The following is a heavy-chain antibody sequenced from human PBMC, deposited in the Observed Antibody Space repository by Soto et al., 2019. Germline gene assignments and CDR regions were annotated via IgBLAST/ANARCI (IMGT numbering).Heavy chain of an antibody. J-gene: IGHJ6*02. Sequence: GASVKVSCKASGYTFTSYGISWVRQAPGQGLEWTGWISAYNGNTNYAQKLQGRVTMTTDTSTSTAYMELRSLRSDDTAVYYCARVPFVMGGYYTGDYGMDVWGQGTTVTVSS. V-gene: IGHV1-18*01. D-gene: IGHD3-3*01. CDR1: GYTFTSYG. CDR2: ISAYNGNT. CDR3: ARVPFVMGGYYTGDYGMDV.